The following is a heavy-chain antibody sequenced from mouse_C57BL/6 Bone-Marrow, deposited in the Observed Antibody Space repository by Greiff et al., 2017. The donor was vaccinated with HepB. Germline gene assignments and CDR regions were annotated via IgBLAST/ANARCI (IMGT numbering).Heavy chain of an antibody. J-gene: IGHJ1*03. V-gene: IGHV5-15*01. Sequence: EVQLVEPGGGLVQPGGSLKLSCAASGFTFSDYGMAWVRQAPRQGPEWVAFISNLAYSIYYADTVTGRFTISREKAKNTLYMEMSSLRSEDTAVYYCARKGDYYGGSYWYFCVWGTGTTVTVSS. CDR2: ISNLAYSI. CDR1: GFTFSDYG. D-gene: IGHD1-1*01. CDR3: ARKGDYYGGSYWYFCV.